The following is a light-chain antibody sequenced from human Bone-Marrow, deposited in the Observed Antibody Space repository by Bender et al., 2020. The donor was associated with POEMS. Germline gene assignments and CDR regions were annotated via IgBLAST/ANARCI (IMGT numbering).Light chain of an antibody. CDR2: EVS. Sequence: QSALTQPASVSGSPGQSITISCTGTSSDVGSYDYVSWYQQHPGKAPKLMIYEVSKRPSGVPDRFSASKSGNTASLTVSGLQAEDEADYYCSSFAGSHIWVFGGGTKLTVL. V-gene: IGLV2-8*01. CDR1: SSDVGSYDY. J-gene: IGLJ3*02. CDR3: SSFAGSHIWV.